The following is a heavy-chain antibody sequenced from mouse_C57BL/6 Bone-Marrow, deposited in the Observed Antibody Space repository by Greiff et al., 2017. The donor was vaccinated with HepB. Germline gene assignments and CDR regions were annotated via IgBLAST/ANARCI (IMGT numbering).Heavy chain of an antibody. CDR1: GYTFTSYG. CDR2: IYPRSGNT. V-gene: IGHV1-81*01. D-gene: IGHD1-1*01. CDR3: ARKVGGPMDY. J-gene: IGHJ4*01. Sequence: VMLVESGAELARPGASVKLSCKASGYTFTSYGISWVKQRTGQGLEWIGEIYPRSGNTYYNEKFKGKATLTADKFSSTAYMELRSLTSEDSAVYFCARKVGGPMDYWGQGTSVTVSS.